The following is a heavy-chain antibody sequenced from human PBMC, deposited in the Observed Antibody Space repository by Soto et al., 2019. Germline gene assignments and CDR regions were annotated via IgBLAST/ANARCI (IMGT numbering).Heavy chain of an antibody. V-gene: IGHV4-34*01. D-gene: IGHD3-10*01. J-gene: IGHJ5*02. CDR3: ARAPYYYGSGSYYKA. CDR2: INHSGST. CDR1: GRSCSGYY. Sequence: XETLSLTCAVYGRSCSGYYCSWIRQPPGKGLEWIGEINHSGSTNYNPSLKSRVTISVDTSKNQFSLKLSSVTAADTAVYYCARAPYYYGSGSYYKAWGQGTLVTVSS.